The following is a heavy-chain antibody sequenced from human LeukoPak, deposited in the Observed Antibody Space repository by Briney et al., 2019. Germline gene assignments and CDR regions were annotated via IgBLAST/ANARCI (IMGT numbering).Heavy chain of an antibody. CDR2: IHYSGST. CDR3: ARERYGSSSADY. V-gene: IGHV4-39*07. D-gene: IGHD6-6*01. Sequence: SETLSLTCTVSGGSISSGSYYWSWIRQPPGKGLEWIGSIHYSGSTYYNPSLKSRVTISVDTSKNQFSLKISSVTAADTAVYYCARERYGSSSADYWGQGTLVTVSS. CDR1: GGSISSGSYY. J-gene: IGHJ4*02.